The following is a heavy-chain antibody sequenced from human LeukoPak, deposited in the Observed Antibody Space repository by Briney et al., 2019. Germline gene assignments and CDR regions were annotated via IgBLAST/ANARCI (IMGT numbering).Heavy chain of an antibody. D-gene: IGHD3-16*02. J-gene: IGHJ4*02. Sequence: SETLSLTCAVYGGSFSGYYWGWIRQPPGKGLEWIGSIYYSGSTYYNPSLKSRVTISVDTSKNQFSLKLSSVTAADTAVYYCARARDYDYVWGSYRYTGSPLDYWGQGTLVTVSS. V-gene: IGHV4-39*01. CDR3: ARARDYDYVWGSYRYTGSPLDY. CDR1: GGSFSGYY. CDR2: IYYSGST.